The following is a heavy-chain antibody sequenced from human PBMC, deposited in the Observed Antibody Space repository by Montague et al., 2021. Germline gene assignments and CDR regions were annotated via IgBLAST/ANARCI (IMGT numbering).Heavy chain of an antibody. J-gene: IGHJ5*02. CDR2: TYYRSEWYN. D-gene: IGHD5-24*01. Sequence: CAISGDSDCVEEATCNWNRQSPSSGPERLGGTYYRSEWYNEYAISVKIRITVNPDTSKNQFSLLLNSVTPEDTAVYYCARGWQKRFDPWGQGTLVTVSS. CDR1: GDSDCVEEAT. CDR3: ARGWQKRFDP. V-gene: IGHV6-1*01.